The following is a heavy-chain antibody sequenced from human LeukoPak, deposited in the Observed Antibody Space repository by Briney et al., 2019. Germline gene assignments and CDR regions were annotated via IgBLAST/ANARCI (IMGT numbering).Heavy chain of an antibody. J-gene: IGHJ4*02. D-gene: IGHD3-22*01. Sequence: SETLSLTCTVSGGSISSSSYYWGWIRQPPGKGLEWIGSIYYSGSTYYNPSLKSRVTISVDTSKNQFSLKLSSVTAADTAVYYCARGYGTMIVVVIPLRYFDYWGQGTLVTVSS. V-gene: IGHV4-39*01. CDR2: IYYSGST. CDR3: ARGYGTMIVVVIPLRYFDY. CDR1: GGSISSSSYY.